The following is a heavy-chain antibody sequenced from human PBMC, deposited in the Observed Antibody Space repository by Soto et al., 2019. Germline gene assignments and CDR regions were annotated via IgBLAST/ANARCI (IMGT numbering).Heavy chain of an antibody. Sequence: EVQLVESGGGWVQPGRSLRLSCAASGFTFDDYAMHWVRQAPGKGLEWVSGIAFNSGNTAYADSVQGRFTISRDNDKNSLYLQMNSLRAEDTALYYCAKDLRTSCIFGTFDSWGQGTLVTVSS. J-gene: IGHJ4*02. D-gene: IGHD3-3*02. V-gene: IGHV3-9*01. CDR3: AKDLRTSCIFGTFDS. CDR2: IAFNSGNT. CDR1: GFTFDDYA.